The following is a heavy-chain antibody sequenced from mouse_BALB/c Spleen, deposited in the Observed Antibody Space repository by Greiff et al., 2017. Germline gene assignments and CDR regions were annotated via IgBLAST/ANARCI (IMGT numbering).Heavy chain of an antibody. V-gene: IGHV2-9*02. CDR2: IWAGGST. CDR1: GFSLTSYG. CDR3: ARDRGAIYYLAMDY. Sequence: VKVVESGPGLVAPSQSLSITCTVSGFSLTSYGVHWVRQPPGKGLEWLGVIWAGGSTNYNSALMSRLSISKDNSKSQVFLKMNSLQTDDTAMYYCARDRGAIYYLAMDYWGQGTSVTVSS. J-gene: IGHJ4*01.